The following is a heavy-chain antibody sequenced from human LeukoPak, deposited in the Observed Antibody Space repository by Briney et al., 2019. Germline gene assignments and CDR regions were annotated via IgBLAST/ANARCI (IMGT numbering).Heavy chain of an antibody. CDR2: IIPIFGTA. V-gene: IGHV1-69*13. D-gene: IGHD6-19*01. CDR3: ARDKDLAVAGPPNFDY. J-gene: IGHJ4*02. CDR1: GGTFSSYA. Sequence: SVKVSCKASGGTFSSYAISWVRQAPGQGLEWMGGIIPIFGTANYAQKFQGRVTITADESTSTAYMELSSLRSEDTAVYYCARDKDLAVAGPPNFDYWGQGTLVTVSS.